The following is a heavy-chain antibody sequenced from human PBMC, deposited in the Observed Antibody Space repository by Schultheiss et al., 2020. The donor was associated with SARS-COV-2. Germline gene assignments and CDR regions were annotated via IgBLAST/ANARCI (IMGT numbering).Heavy chain of an antibody. CDR2: INPSGGST. D-gene: IGHD4-17*01. Sequence: ASVKVSCKASGYTFTSYYMHWVRQAPGQGLEWMGIINPSGGSTSYAQKFQGRVTMTRDTSTSTAYMELRSLRSDDTAVYYCARVGTNGDYGYWGQGTLVTVSS. CDR3: ARVGTNGDYGY. V-gene: IGHV1-46*01. J-gene: IGHJ4*02. CDR1: GYTFTSYY.